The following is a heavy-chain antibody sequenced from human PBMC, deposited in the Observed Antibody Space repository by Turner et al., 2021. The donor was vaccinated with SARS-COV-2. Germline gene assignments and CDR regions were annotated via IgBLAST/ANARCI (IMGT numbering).Heavy chain of an antibody. Sequence: EVRVVESGGGLVQPGRSLRLSCTASGFTFGKYAMSWIHQAPGKGLGWVGFIRSTNFGGTTEYATSVRGRFNVSRDDSRTIAYLHMSSLKTEDTAVYYCARGRTGASYYFDYWGQGILVTVSS. CDR3: ARGRTGASYYFDY. CDR1: GFTFGKYA. D-gene: IGHD7-27*01. CDR2: IRSTNFGGTT. J-gene: IGHJ4*02. V-gene: IGHV3-49*03.